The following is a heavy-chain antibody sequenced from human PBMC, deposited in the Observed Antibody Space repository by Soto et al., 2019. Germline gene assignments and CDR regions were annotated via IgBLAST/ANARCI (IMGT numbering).Heavy chain of an antibody. CDR3: AATSYDFWNGYYSP. CDR2: ISAYNGNT. D-gene: IGHD3-3*01. CDR1: GHTFTNYG. J-gene: IGHJ5*02. Sequence: ASVKVSCKASGHTFTNYGISWVRQAPGQGLEWMGWISAYNGNTNYAQNLQGRVTLTTDTSTSTAYMELRSLRSDDTAVYYCAATSYDFWNGYYSPWGQGTLVTVSS. V-gene: IGHV1-18*01.